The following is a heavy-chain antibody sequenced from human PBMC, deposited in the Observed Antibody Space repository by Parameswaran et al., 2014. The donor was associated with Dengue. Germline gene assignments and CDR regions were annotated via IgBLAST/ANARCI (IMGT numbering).Heavy chain of an antibody. J-gene: IGHJ5*02. V-gene: IGHV4-30-2*01. CDR3: ARGGGIVATISDWFDP. Sequence: PGKGLEWIGYIFHSGSTYYNPSLKSRVTISVDRSRNQFSLRLSSVTAADTAVYYCARGGGIVATISDWFDPWGQGTLVTVSS. D-gene: IGHD5-12*01. CDR2: IFHSGST.